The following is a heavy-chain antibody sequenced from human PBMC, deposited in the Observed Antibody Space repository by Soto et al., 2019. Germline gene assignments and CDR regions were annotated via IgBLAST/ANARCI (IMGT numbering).Heavy chain of an antibody. CDR1: GFTFSSYD. CDR3: AKWGDDWGYNCYGLHV. J-gene: IGHJ6*02. Sequence: EVQLLESGGGLVQPGGSLRLSCAASGFTFSSYDMTWVRQALGKGLEWVSGISDSGGSTFYADSVKGRFTIYRDNAKNKLFLQMKRLRAEDTAVYYCAKWGDDWGYNCYGLHVWGQGATVTVS. CDR2: ISDSGGST. V-gene: IGHV3-23*01. D-gene: IGHD7-27*01.